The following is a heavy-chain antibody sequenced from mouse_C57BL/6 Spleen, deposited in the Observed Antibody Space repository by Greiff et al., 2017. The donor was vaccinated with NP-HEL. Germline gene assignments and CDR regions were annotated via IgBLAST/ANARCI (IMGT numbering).Heavy chain of an antibody. CDR2: IDPSDSET. CDR1: GYTFTSYW. D-gene: IGHD2-5*01. J-gene: IGHJ4*01. CDR3: SRGHSKGAMDY. Sequence: QVQLQQPGAELVRPGSSVKLSCKASGYTFTSYWMHWVKQRPIQGLEWIGNIDPSDSETHYNQKFKDKATLTVDKSSSTAYMQLSSLTSEDSAVYYCSRGHSKGAMDYWGQGTSVTVSS. V-gene: IGHV1-52*01.